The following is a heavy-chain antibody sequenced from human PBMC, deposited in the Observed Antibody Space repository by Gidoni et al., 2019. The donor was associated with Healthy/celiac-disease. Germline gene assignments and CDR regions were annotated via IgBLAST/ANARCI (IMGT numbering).Heavy chain of an antibody. Sequence: QVQLVQSGAEVKKPGASVKVSCKASGYTFTGYYMHWVRQAPGQGLEWMGRINPNSGGTNYAQKFQGRVTMTRDTSISTAYMELSRLRSDDTAVYYCAREAMVRGVIIRYYYYGMDVWGQGTTVTVSS. V-gene: IGHV1-2*06. CDR2: INPNSGGT. CDR1: GYTFTGYY. D-gene: IGHD3-10*01. J-gene: IGHJ6*02. CDR3: AREAMVRGVIIRYYYYGMDV.